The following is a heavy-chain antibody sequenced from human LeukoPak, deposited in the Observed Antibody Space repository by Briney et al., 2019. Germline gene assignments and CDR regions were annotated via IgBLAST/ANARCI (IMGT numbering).Heavy chain of an antibody. CDR2: IDSSGGYM. CDR1: GFTFNTYS. CDR3: LRGDRRDY. J-gene: IGHJ4*02. Sequence: GGSLRLSCEASGFTFNTYSMNWARQAPGKGLEWVSSIDSSGGYMFYADSVKGRFIISRDNAKDSLYLQMNSLRVEDTAVYYCLRGDRRDYWGQGALVTVSS. V-gene: IGHV3-21*06.